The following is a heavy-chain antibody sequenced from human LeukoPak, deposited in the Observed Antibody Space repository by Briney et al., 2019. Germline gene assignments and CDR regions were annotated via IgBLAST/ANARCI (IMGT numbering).Heavy chain of an antibody. J-gene: IGHJ4*02. D-gene: IGHD5-24*01. V-gene: IGHV3-7*01. Sequence: GGSLRLSCAASGFTFSSYWMSWVRQTPPKGLEWVASIKVDGSEKFYVDSVKGRFTISRDNAQSSLSLQMNSLRVEDTAIYYCVRWRWLQSEFDYWGQGTLVTV. CDR3: VRWRWLQSEFDY. CDR1: GFTFSSYW. CDR2: IKVDGSEK.